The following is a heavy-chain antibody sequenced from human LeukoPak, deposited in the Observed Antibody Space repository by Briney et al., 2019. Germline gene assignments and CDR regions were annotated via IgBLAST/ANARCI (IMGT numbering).Heavy chain of an antibody. D-gene: IGHD3-16*02. Sequence: PSGTLSLTCAVSGGSISSSNWWSWVRQPPGKGLEWIGEIYHSGSTNYNPSLKSRVTISVDKSKDQFSLKLSSVTAADTAVYYCARGHYDYVWGSYRYPDWGQGTLVTVSS. CDR1: GGSISSSNW. J-gene: IGHJ4*02. CDR3: ARGHYDYVWGSYRYPD. CDR2: IYHSGST. V-gene: IGHV4-4*02.